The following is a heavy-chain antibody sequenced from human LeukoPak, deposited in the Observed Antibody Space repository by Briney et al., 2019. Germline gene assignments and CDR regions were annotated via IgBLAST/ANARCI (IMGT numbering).Heavy chain of an antibody. J-gene: IGHJ3*02. CDR1: GYTLTSCY. V-gene: IGHV1-46*01. CDR2: SNPTVGDT. Sequence: GASVKVSCKASGYTLTSCYMHWVRQAPGQGLEWMGISNPTVGDTIYAQKFQGRVTMTRDMSTSTVYMELSSLRSDDTAVYYCARYGFSTIWQGGWHAFDIWGQGTMVTVSS. CDR3: ARYGFSTIWQGGWHAFDI. D-gene: IGHD6-13*01.